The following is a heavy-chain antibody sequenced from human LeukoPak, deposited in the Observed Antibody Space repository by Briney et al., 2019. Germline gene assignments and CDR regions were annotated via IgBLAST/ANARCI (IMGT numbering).Heavy chain of an antibody. D-gene: IGHD4-23*01. CDR2: ISAYNGNT. J-gene: IGHJ4*02. CDR3: ARVDSGGHSDFDYFDY. V-gene: IGHV1-18*01. Sequence: ASVKVSCKASGYTFTSYVISWVRQAPGQGLEWIGWISAYNGNTNYAQKFQGRVTMTTDTSTSTAYMELRNLRSDDTAVYYCARVDSGGHSDFDYFDYWGQGTLVTVSS. CDR1: GYTFTSYV.